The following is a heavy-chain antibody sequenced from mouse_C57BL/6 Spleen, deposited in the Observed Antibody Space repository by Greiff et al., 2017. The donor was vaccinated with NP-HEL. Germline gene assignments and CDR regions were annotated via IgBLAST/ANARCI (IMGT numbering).Heavy chain of an antibody. CDR1: GFTFSDYG. CDR2: ISSGSSTI. Sequence: EVQLVESGGGLVKPGGSLKLSCAASGFTFSDYGMHWVRQAPEKGLEWVAYISSGSSTIYYADTVKGRFTISRDNAKNTLFLQMTSLRSEDTAMYDCAGKGDTVPRLDWYFDVWGTGTTVTVSS. V-gene: IGHV5-17*01. D-gene: IGHD1-1*01. J-gene: IGHJ1*03. CDR3: AGKGDTVPRLDWYFDV.